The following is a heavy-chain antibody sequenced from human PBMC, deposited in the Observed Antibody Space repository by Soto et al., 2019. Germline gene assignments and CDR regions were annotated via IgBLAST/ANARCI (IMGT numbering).Heavy chain of an antibody. CDR1: GGTFSSYA. CDR3: ASPFSPPAIYGMDD. D-gene: IGHD5-18*01. V-gene: IGHV1-69*12. Sequence: QVQLVQSGAEVKKPGSSVKVSCKASGGTFSSYAISWVRQAPGQGLEWMGGIIPIFGTANYAQKFQGRVTITADESTSTADMELSSLRSEDTAVYYCASPFSPPAIYGMDDSGQGTTVTVSS. CDR2: IIPIFGTA. J-gene: IGHJ6*02.